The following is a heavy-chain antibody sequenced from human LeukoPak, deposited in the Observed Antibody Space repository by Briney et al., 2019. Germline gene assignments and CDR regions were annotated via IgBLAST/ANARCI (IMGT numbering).Heavy chain of an antibody. CDR3: AKGIPLIL. CDR2: LFYSGNM. J-gene: IGHJ4*02. V-gene: IGHV4-39*07. D-gene: IGHD3-16*01. Sequence: PSETLSLTCTVSGGSIYTGDYYWAWIRQPPGEGLEWIGSLFYSGNMYYSPSLKSRATISVDTSKNQFSLNLNSVTAADTALYYCAKGIPLILWGQGTLVTVSS. CDR1: GGSIYTGDYY.